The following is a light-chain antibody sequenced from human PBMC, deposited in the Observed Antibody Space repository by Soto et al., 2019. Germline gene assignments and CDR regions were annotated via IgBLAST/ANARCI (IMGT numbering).Light chain of an antibody. CDR1: QSISSR. V-gene: IGKV1-5*03. Sequence: DIQMTQSPSTLSASVGDRVTITCRASQSISSRLAWYQQKPGKAPKLLIYKASSLESGVPSRFSGSGSGTEFTLTISSLQPDDFATYYCQQYNSYSVFGGGTKVEIK. CDR2: KAS. CDR3: QQYNSYSV. J-gene: IGKJ4*01.